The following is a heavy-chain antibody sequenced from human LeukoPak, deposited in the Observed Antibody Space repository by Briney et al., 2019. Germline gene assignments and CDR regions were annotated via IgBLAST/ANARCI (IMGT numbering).Heavy chain of an antibody. V-gene: IGHV1-18*01. D-gene: IGHD3-9*01. J-gene: IGHJ4*02. CDR2: ISAYNGNT. Sequence: ASVKVSCKASGYTFTSYGISWVRQAPGQGLEWMGWISAYNGNTNYAQKLQGRVTMTTDTSTSTAYMELRSLRSDDTAVYYCARDRDDILTGYPGSDFDYWGQGTLVTVSS. CDR1: GYTFTSYG. CDR3: ARDRDDILTGYPGSDFDY.